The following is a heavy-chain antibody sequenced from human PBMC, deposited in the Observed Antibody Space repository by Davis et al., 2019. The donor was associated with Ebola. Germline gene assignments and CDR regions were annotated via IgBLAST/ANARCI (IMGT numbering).Heavy chain of an antibody. Sequence: PGGSLRLSCAASGFTFSSYGMHWVRQAPGKGLEWVSSISSSSSYIYYADSVKGRFTISRDNAKNSLYLQMNSLRAEDTAVYYCARSDSSGYPYWGQGTLVTVSS. D-gene: IGHD3-22*01. CDR2: ISSSSSYI. CDR1: GFTFSSYG. CDR3: ARSDSSGYPY. J-gene: IGHJ4*02. V-gene: IGHV3-21*01.